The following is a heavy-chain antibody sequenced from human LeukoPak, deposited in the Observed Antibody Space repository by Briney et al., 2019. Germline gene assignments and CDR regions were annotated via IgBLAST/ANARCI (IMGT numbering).Heavy chain of an antibody. J-gene: IGHJ4*02. V-gene: IGHV3-13*04. CDR3: ARSLAFRAYAYFDS. D-gene: IGHD5-12*01. CDR1: GFTFSSYW. Sequence: GGSLRLSCAASGFTFSSYWMHWVRQAPGKSLEWVSAIGTAGDTYYPGALRGRFTISRENAQNSLYLQIHSLRAGDTAVYYCARSLAFRAYAYFDSWGQGTLVTVSS. CDR2: IGTAGDT.